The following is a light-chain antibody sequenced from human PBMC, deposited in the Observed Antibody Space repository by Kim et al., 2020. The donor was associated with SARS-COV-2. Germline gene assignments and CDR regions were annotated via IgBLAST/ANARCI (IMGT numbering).Light chain of an antibody. CDR3: QHYGSSHPIT. CDR1: QSVSTGY. J-gene: IGKJ5*01. CDR2: GAS. Sequence: EIVLTQSPGTLSLSPGERATLSCRASQSVSTGYLAWYHQKPGQALRLLIYGASSRAIDIPDRFSGSGSGTDFTLTISRLDPEDFGVYYCQHYGSSHPITFGQGTRLEIK. V-gene: IGKV3-20*01.